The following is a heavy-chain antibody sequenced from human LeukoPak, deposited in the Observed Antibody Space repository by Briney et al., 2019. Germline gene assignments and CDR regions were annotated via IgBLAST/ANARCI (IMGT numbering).Heavy chain of an antibody. Sequence: GASVTVSCKASGYTFTSYGISWVRQAPGQGLEWMGWISAYNGNTDYAQKVEGRIIMTTDPSTSTAYMELRSLRFDDTAVYFCARGTVVLSAYDIWGQGTEVTVS. CDR3: ARGTVVLSAYDI. D-gene: IGHD2-15*01. CDR2: ISAYNGNT. CDR1: GYTFTSYG. J-gene: IGHJ3*02. V-gene: IGHV1-18*01.